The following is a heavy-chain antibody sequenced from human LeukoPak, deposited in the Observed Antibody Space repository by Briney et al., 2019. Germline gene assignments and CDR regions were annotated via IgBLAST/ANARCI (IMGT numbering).Heavy chain of an antibody. Sequence: SETLSLTCTVSGGSISSFYWSWIRQPPGKGLEWIGYIYCSGSTNYNPSLRRRVTISVDTSKNQFSLKLSSVTAADTAVYYCAAQYYDGSGYYTGVDYWGQGTLVTVSS. CDR2: IYCSGST. CDR3: AAQYYDGSGYYTGVDY. J-gene: IGHJ4*02. D-gene: IGHD3-22*01. V-gene: IGHV4-59*08. CDR1: GGSISSFY.